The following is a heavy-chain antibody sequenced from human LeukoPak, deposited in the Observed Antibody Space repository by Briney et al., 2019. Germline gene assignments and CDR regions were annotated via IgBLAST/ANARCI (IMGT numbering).Heavy chain of an antibody. J-gene: IGHJ5*02. Sequence: SETLSLTCAVSGYSISSGYYWGWIRQPPGKGLEWIGSIYHSGSTYYNPSIKSRVTISVDTSKNHFSLKLTSVTAADTAVYYCARTTVTNNWFDPWGQGTLVTVSS. D-gene: IGHD4-11*01. CDR3: ARTTVTNNWFDP. CDR1: GYSISSGYY. V-gene: IGHV4-38-2*01. CDR2: IYHSGST.